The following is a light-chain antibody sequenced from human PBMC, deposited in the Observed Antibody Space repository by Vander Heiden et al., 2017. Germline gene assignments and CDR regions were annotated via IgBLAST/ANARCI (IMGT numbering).Light chain of an antibody. CDR1: QLVSSY. J-gene: IGKJ3*01. Sequence: EIVLTQSPATLSLSPGDRATLSCRASQLVSSYLAWYQQKPGQALRLLMYDAANRATGIPARFSGSGSGTDFTITISSLEPEDFAVYYCQQRSNWPLFTFGPGTKVDIK. V-gene: IGKV3-11*01. CDR3: QQRSNWPLFT. CDR2: DAA.